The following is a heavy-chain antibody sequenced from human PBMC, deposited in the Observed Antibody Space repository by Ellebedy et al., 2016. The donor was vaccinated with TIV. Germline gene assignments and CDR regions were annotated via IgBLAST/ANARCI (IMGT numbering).Heavy chain of an antibody. CDR2: ISGSGGST. V-gene: IGHV3-23*01. D-gene: IGHD1-1*01. CDR3: AKASPPTTRARTGWFDY. J-gene: IGHJ4*02. Sequence: GESLKISCAASGFTFSSYAMSWVRQAPGKGLEWVSAISGSGGSTYYADSVKGRFTISRDNSKNTLYLQMNSLRAEDTAVYYCAKASPPTTRARTGWFDYWGQGTLVTVSS. CDR1: GFTFSSYA.